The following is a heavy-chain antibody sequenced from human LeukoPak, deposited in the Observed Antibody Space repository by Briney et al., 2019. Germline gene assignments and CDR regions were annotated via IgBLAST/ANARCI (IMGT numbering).Heavy chain of an antibody. CDR1: GGSFSDYY. D-gene: IGHD3-10*01. V-gene: IGHV4-34*01. CDR3: ARESNYHGSGTGWFDP. J-gene: IGHJ5*02. CDR2: INHSGRT. Sequence: PSETLSLTCAVYGGSFSDYYWSWIRQPPGRGLEWIGEINHSGRTYYNPSLKSRVTISVDTSKNQLSLKLSSVTAADAALYYCARESNYHGSGTGWFDPWARELWSPSPQ.